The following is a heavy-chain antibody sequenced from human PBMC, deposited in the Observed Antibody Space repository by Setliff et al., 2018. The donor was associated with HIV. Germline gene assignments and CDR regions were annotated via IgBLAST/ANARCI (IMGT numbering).Heavy chain of an antibody. Sequence: PSETLSLTCTVSGGSIKSSSYYWGWIRQPPGKGLEWIGSIYYSGNTYYNPFLWSRASISMDKPRNYFSLEMASMTAADTAVYFCVRNHEWALGTWGQGLLVTVSS. J-gene: IGHJ5*02. D-gene: IGHD1-26*01. V-gene: IGHV4-39*07. CDR1: GGSIKSSSYY. CDR3: VRNHEWALGT. CDR2: IYYSGNT.